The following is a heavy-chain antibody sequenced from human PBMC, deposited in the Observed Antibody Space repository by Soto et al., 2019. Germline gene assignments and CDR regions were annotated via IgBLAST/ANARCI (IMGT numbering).Heavy chain of an antibody. V-gene: IGHV4-31*03. CDR1: GGSISSGGYY. CDR3: ARVPRVESSCQRYFDY. J-gene: IGHJ4*02. D-gene: IGHD2-2*01. CDR2: IYYSGST. Sequence: QVQLQESGPGLVKPSQTLSLTCTVSGGSISSGGYYWSWIRQHPGKGLEWIGYIYYSGSTYYNPSLKSRVTISVDTSKSQFSLKLSSLTAADTAVYYCARVPRVESSCQRYFDYWGQGTLVTVSS.